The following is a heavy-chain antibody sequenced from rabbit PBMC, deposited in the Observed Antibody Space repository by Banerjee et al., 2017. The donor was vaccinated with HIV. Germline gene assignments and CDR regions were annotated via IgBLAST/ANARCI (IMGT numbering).Heavy chain of an antibody. CDR2: INTGSDNT. CDR1: GFDLTTYHY. J-gene: IGHJ3*01. CDR3: ARGIDIGTHLDL. V-gene: IGHV1S45*01. Sequence: QEQLEESGGGLVKPEGSLTLTCKASGFDLTTYHYMCWVRQAPGKGLEWIACINTGSDNTWYASWAKGRFTISKISSTTVTLQITSLTAADTATYFCARGIDIGTHLDLRGQGTLVTVS.